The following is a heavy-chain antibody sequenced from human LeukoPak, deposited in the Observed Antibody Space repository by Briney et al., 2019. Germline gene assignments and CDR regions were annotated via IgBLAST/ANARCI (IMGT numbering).Heavy chain of an antibody. J-gene: IGHJ4*02. CDR3: ARDDILTGYNFDY. CDR1: GFTFSSYS. V-gene: IGHV3-21*01. D-gene: IGHD3-9*01. CDR2: ISSSSSYI. Sequence: PGGSLRLSCAASGFTFSSYSMNWVRQAPGKGLEWVSSISSSSSYIYYADSVKGRFTISRDNAKNSLYLQMNSLRAEDTAVYYCARDDILTGYNFDYWGQGTLVTVSS.